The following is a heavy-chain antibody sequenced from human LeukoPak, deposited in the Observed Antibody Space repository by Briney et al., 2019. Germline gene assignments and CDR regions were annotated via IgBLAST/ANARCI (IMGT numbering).Heavy chain of an antibody. Sequence: GGSLRLSCAASGFSFSTYSLHWVRQAPGKGLDWVAVIFYDGSDFYYTDSVKGRFTISRDNSKNTLYLQMNSLRVEDTAVYYCATDPSPAVGYKSPFDNWGQGTLVTVSS. CDR1: GFSFSTYS. CDR3: ATDPSPAVGYKSPFDN. J-gene: IGHJ4*02. CDR2: IFYDGSDF. D-gene: IGHD3-10*01. V-gene: IGHV3-30*04.